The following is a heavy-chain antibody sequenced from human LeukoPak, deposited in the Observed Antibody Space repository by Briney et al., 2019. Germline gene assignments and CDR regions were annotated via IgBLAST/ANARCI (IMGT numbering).Heavy chain of an antibody. D-gene: IGHD2-2*01. V-gene: IGHV3-33*06. CDR3: AKTIVPAAPIYYYYMDV. Sequence: GRSLRLSCEPSVFNFSSYGIHWVRQSPGKGLEWVGVIWYDGTNKQYADSVKGRFTISRDNSKNTLYLLMNSLRAEDTAVYYCAKTIVPAAPIYYYYMDVWGNGTTLTVS. J-gene: IGHJ6*03. CDR1: VFNFSSYG. CDR2: IWYDGTNK.